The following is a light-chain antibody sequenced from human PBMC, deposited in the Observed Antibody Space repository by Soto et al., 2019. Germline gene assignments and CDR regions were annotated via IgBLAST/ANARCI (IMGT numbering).Light chain of an antibody. J-gene: IGLJ1*01. CDR2: DVS. CDR1: SSDVGTYNY. Sequence: QSVLTQPRSVSGSPGQSVTISCTGTSSDVGTYNYVSWYQQHPGKAPKLMIYDVSKRPSGVPDRFSGSKSGNTASLTISGLQAEDEADYYCCSYAGRQYVFGTGTKLTVL. V-gene: IGLV2-11*01. CDR3: CSYAGRQYV.